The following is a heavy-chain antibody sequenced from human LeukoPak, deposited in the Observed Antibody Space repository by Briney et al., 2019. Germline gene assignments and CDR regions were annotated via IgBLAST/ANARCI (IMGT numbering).Heavy chain of an antibody. V-gene: IGHV3-74*01. D-gene: IGHD6-13*01. CDR2: INIDGSSI. J-gene: IGHJ4*02. Sequence: GGSLRLSCAASGFTFSTYWMHWVRQAPGKGLVWVSRINIDGSSISYADSVKGRFTISRDNAKNTLYLQMNSLRADDTAVYYCARAVVIAEAGLYLDYWGQGTLVTVSS. CDR3: ARAVVIAEAGLYLDY. CDR1: GFTFSTYW.